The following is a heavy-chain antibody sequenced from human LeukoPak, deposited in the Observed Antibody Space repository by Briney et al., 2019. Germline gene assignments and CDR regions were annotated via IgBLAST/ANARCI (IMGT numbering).Heavy chain of an antibody. J-gene: IGHJ4*02. CDR3: ARQTSGYGDY. V-gene: IGHV5-51*01. Sequence: GESLKISCKGSGYSFTSYWIGRVRQMPGKGLEWMGNINPGDSDTRYSPSFQGQVTISADKSISTAYLQWSSLKASDTAMYCCARQTSGYGDYWGQGTLVTVSS. CDR2: INPGDSDT. CDR1: GYSFTSYW. D-gene: IGHD3-3*01.